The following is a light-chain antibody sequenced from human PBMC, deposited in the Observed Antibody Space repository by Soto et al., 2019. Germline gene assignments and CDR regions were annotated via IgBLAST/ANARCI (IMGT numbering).Light chain of an antibody. V-gene: IGKV3D-15*01. CDR2: GAS. Sequence: DIVLTQSPDTLSLSPGERATLSCRASQSVSSSNFAWYQQKPAQAPRLLIYGASSRATGIPDRFSGTGSETEFPLTICSLKSEDFGVYYCQQYHKWPPITFGQGTRLEIK. J-gene: IGKJ5*01. CDR1: QSVSSSN. CDR3: QQYHKWPPIT.